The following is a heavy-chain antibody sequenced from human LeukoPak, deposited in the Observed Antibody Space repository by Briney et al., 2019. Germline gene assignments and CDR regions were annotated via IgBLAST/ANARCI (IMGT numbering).Heavy chain of an antibody. CDR3: ARDKAIFGVDYYYYYYMDV. V-gene: IGHV1-18*01. Sequence: GASVKVSCKASGYTFTSYGISWVRQAPGQGLEWMGWISAYNGNTNYAQKLQGRVTMTTDTSTSTAYMELRSLRSDDTAVYYCARDKAIFGVDYYYYYYMDVWGKGTTVTVSS. J-gene: IGHJ6*03. CDR1: GYTFTSYG. D-gene: IGHD3-3*01. CDR2: ISAYNGNT.